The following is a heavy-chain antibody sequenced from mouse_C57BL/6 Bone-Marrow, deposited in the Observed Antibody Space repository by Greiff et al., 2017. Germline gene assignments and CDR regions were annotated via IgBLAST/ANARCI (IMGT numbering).Heavy chain of an antibody. D-gene: IGHD2-10*02. Sequence: VKLMESGAELVRPGTSVKMSCKASGYTFTNYWIGWAKQRPGHGLEWIGNIYPGGGYTNSHEQLKAHATMTADKSSSTAYMQFSSLTSEDSAIYYCARGLVGYAMDGGGQGTSVTVSS. V-gene: IGHV1-63*01. CDR1: GYTFTNYW. CDR2: IYPGGGYT. CDR3: ARGLVGYAMDG. J-gene: IGHJ4*01.